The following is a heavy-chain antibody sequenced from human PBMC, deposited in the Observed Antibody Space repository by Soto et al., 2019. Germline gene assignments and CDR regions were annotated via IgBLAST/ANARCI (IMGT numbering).Heavy chain of an antibody. CDR1: GYPFTSHG. CDR2: IIPIFDTA. CDR3: ARHDCISSSCYYYYYYGMDV. V-gene: IGHV1-69*13. D-gene: IGHD2-2*01. J-gene: IGHJ6*02. Sequence: GASMKVSCKASGYPFTSHGISWVRQAPGQRLEWMGGIIPIFDTANYAQNFQGRVTITADEYTSTAYMELSSLRSEDTAVYYCARHDCISSSCYYYYYYGMDVWGQGTTVTVSS.